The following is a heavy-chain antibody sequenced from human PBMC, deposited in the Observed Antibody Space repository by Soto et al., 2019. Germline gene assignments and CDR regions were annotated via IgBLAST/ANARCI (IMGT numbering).Heavy chain of an antibody. Sequence: SVKVSCKASGGTFSSYAISWVRQAPGQGLEWMGGIIPIFGTANYAQKFQGRVTITADESTSTAYMELSSLRSEDTAVYYCARGHAGYCSSTSCYGFDPWGQGTLVTVSS. J-gene: IGHJ5*02. CDR3: ARGHAGYCSSTSCYGFDP. CDR1: GGTFSSYA. CDR2: IIPIFGTA. D-gene: IGHD2-2*01. V-gene: IGHV1-69*13.